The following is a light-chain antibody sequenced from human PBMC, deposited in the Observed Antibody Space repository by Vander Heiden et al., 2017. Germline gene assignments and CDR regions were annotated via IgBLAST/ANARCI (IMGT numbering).Light chain of an antibody. CDR1: ALPDQY. V-gene: IGLV3-25*03. J-gene: IGLJ2*01. CDR3: QSTDTTGTNVV. CDR2: KDS. Sequence: SSELTQPPSVSVSPGQTATITCSGDALPDQYSYWYQQKPGQAPFLMIYKDSERPSGIPERFSGSSSGTIITLTISGVQADDEADYYCQSTDTTGTNVVFGGGTRLTVL.